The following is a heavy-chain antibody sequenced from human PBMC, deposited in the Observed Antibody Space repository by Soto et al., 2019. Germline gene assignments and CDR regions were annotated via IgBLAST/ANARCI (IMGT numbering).Heavy chain of an antibody. CDR1: GFTFSTFD. J-gene: IGHJ4*02. CDR2: IRGVAGTT. CDR3: VKGAWLDY. V-gene: IGHV3-23*01. Sequence: EVQLLESWGGLVQPGGSLRLSCAASGFTFSTFDMTWVRQAPGKGLEWVSLIRGVAGTTHYPDSVKGRFTLSKDNSNNMLYLEMNSLRADDTAVYFCVKGAWLDYWGQGNMVTVSS.